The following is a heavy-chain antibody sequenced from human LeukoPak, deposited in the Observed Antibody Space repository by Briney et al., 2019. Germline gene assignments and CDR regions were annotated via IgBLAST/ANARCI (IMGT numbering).Heavy chain of an antibody. J-gene: IGHJ3*02. V-gene: IGHV3-23*01. CDR1: GFTFDSYC. D-gene: IGHD5-24*01. CDR2: ISGSGVYT. Sequence: GGSLRLSCAASGFTFDSYCMNWVRQAPGKGLEWVSGISGSGVYTYYADSVKGRFTISRDNSKNTLYLVMNSLRVDDTAVYYCAKAVDLATISVDIWGQGTMVTVSS. CDR3: AKAVDLATISVDI.